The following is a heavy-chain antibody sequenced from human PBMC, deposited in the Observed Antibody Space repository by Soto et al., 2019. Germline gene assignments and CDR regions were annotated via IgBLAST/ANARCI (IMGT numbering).Heavy chain of an antibody. J-gene: IGHJ4*02. CDR2: ISSSSSTI. CDR1: GFTFSSYR. Sequence: GGSLRLSCAASGFTFSSYRMNWVRQAPGKGLEWVSYISSSSSTIYYADSVKGRFTISRDNAKNSLYLQMNSLRDEDTAVYYCARDLAYYYDSSAMDYWGQGTLVTVS. V-gene: IGHV3-48*02. D-gene: IGHD3-22*01. CDR3: ARDLAYYYDSSAMDY.